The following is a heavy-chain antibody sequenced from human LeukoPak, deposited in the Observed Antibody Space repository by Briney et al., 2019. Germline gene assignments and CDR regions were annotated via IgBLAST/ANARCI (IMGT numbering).Heavy chain of an antibody. D-gene: IGHD3-22*01. CDR3: ARHYGSSGYSYSVDN. CDR1: GDSMSSRSYY. J-gene: IGHJ4*02. Sequence: NPSETLSLTYTGSGDSMSSRSYYWGWIRQPPGKGLEWIGSIYYSGTTYYNPSLKSRVTISVDTSKNQFSLKLSSVTAADTAVYYCARHYGSSGYSYSVDNLGQRALVTVSS. CDR2: IYYSGTT. V-gene: IGHV4-39*01.